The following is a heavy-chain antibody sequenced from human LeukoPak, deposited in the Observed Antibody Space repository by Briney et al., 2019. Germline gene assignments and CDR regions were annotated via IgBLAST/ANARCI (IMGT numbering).Heavy chain of an antibody. J-gene: IGHJ4*02. CDR3: ARVVDSSSWYLGLVVKQDFDY. CDR1: GYTFTSYG. V-gene: IGHV1-18*01. D-gene: IGHD6-13*01. Sequence: ASVKVSCKASGYTFTSYGISWVRQAPGQGLEWMGWISAYNGNTNYAQKLQGRVTMTTDTSTSTAYMELRSLRSDDTAVYYCARVVDSSSWYLGLVVKQDFDYWGQGTLVTVSS. CDR2: ISAYNGNT.